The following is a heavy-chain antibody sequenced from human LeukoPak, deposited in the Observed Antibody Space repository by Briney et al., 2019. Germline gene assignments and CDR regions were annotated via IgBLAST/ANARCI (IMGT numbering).Heavy chain of an antibody. CDR2: ISSSGSTI. V-gene: IGHV3-48*03. CDR3: AELGITMIGGV. D-gene: IGHD3-10*02. Sequence: GGSLRLSCAASGFTFGSYEMNWVRQAPGKGLEWVSYISSSGSTIYYADSVKGRFTISRDNAKNSLYLQMNSLRVEDTAVYYCAELGITMIGGVWGKGTTVTISS. CDR1: GFTFGSYE. J-gene: IGHJ6*04.